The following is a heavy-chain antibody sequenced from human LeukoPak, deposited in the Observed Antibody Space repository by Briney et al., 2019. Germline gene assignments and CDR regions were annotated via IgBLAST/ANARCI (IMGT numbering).Heavy chain of an antibody. V-gene: IGHV4-59*01. CDR2: IYYSGST. J-gene: IGHJ5*02. CDR1: GGSISSYY. D-gene: IGHD6-13*01. Sequence: PSETLSLTCTDSGGSISSYYWSWIRQPPGKGLEWIGYIYYSGSTNYNPSLKSRVTISVDTSENQFSLKLRSVTAADTAVYYCARTAGSSSWATWGQGTLVTVSS. CDR3: ARTAGSSSWAT.